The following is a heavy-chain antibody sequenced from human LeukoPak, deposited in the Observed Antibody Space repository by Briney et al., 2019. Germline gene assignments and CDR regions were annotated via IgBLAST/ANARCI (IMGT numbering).Heavy chain of an antibody. CDR1: GGSINNYY. CDR3: ARGRYCSADICSGGDAFDI. V-gene: IGHV4-4*07. Sequence: SETLSLTCTVSGGSINNYYWSWIRQPAGKGLEWIGRIYTRGSTNYNPSLKSRVTMSVDTSKNQFSLKLSSVTVADTAVYYCARGRYCSADICSGGDAFDIWGQGTMVSVSS. D-gene: IGHD2-15*01. CDR2: IYTRGST. J-gene: IGHJ3*02.